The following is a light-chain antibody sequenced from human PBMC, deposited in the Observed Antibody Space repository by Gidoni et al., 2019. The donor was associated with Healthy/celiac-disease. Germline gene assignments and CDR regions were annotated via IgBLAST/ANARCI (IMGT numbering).Light chain of an antibody. Sequence: EIVMTQSPATRSVSPGERATLSCKASQRVSSNLAWYQQKPGQAPRLLIYGASPRATGIPARFSGSGSGTEFTLTIRSLQSEDFAVYYCPQYNNWPRTFGQGTKVEIK. CDR1: QRVSSN. CDR2: GAS. J-gene: IGKJ1*01. V-gene: IGKV3-15*01. CDR3: PQYNNWPRT.